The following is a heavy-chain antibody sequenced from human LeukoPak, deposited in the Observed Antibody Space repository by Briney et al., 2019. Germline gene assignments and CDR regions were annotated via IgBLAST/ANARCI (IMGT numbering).Heavy chain of an antibody. J-gene: IGHJ5*02. CDR2: INSGGGT. CDR3: ATRIELGWYDN. CDR1: GFTVSNNY. V-gene: IGHV3-66*01. Sequence: GGSLRLSRAASGFTVSNNYMSWVRQAPGKGLEWVSVINSGGGTYYADSVKARFTISRDNSKNTVYLQMNSLTGDDTAVYYCATRIELGWYDNWGQGTLVTVSS. D-gene: IGHD1-7*01.